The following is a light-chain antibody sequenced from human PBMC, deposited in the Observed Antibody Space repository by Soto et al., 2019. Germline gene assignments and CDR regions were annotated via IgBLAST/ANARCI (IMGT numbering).Light chain of an antibody. Sequence: QSVLTQPPSVSGAPGQRVTISCTGSSSNIGAGYDVHWYQQLPGRAPKLLIYGNSNRPSGVPDRFSGSMSGTSASLAITGLQAEDETDYYCQSYDSSLGYVFGTGTKVTVL. CDR3: QSYDSSLGYV. CDR2: GNS. CDR1: SSNIGAGYD. V-gene: IGLV1-40*01. J-gene: IGLJ1*01.